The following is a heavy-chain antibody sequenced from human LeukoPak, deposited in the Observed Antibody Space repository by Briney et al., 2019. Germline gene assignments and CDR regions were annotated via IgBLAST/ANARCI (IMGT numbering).Heavy chain of an antibody. V-gene: IGHV4-59*01. J-gene: IGHJ4*02. D-gene: IGHD3-16*01. CDR3: TRGAGWLIDY. Sequence: NSSETLSLTCTVSDDSISDYYRGWIRQPPGKGLEWIGYFHNSGTSTYNPSLKSRVTISADTSKNQFSLKLNSLTTADTAVYYCTRGAGWLIDYWGLGILVTVSS. CDR2: FHNSGTS. CDR1: DDSISDYY.